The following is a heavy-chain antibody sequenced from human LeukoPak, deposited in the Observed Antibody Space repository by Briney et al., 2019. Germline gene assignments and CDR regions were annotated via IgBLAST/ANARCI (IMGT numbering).Heavy chain of an antibody. V-gene: IGHV1-69*05. CDR2: IIPIFGTA. CDR1: GGTFSSYA. Sequence: SVKVSCKASGGTFSSYAISWVRQAPGQVLEWMGGIIPIFGTANYAQKFQGRVTITTDESTSTAYMELSSLRSEDTAVYYCARENAVVVPAAILWFDPWGQGTLVTVSS. J-gene: IGHJ5*02. CDR3: ARENAVVVPAAILWFDP. D-gene: IGHD2-2*02.